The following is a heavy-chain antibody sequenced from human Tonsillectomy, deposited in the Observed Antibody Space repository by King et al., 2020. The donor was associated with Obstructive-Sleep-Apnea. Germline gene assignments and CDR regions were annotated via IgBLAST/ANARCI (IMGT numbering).Heavy chain of an antibody. V-gene: IGHV3-21*01. CDR2: ISSSSSYI. CDR3: ARERGRAYYYDSSGYYYSPLDY. J-gene: IGHJ4*02. CDR1: GFTFSSYS. Sequence: VQLVESGGGLVKPGGSLRLSCAASGFTFSSYSMNWVRQAPGKGLEWVSSISSSSSYIYYADSVKGRFTISRDNAKNSLYLQMNSLRAEDTAVYYCARERGRAYYYDSSGYYYSPLDYWGQGTLVTVSS. D-gene: IGHD3-22*01.